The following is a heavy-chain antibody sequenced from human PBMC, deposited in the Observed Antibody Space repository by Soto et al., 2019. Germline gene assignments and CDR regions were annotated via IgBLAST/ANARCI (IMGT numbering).Heavy chain of an antibody. V-gene: IGHV3-7*03. Sequence: PGWSLRLACACSGLTFMNDWLRWVRQAPGKGLEWVANINQDGSERYYVDSVRGRFTISRDNVENSLYLQLNSLRPEDTAVYYCAVYGYGVSAAAYWGQGTLVTVSS. D-gene: IGHD4-17*01. CDR2: INQDGSER. J-gene: IGHJ4*02. CDR1: GLTFMNDW. CDR3: AVYGYGVSAAAY.